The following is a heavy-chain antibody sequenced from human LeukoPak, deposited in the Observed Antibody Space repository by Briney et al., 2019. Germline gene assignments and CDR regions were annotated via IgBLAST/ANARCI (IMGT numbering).Heavy chain of an antibody. CDR3: VHSIGRRPLMDV. CDR2: ISSNGGST. CDR1: GFTFSSYA. D-gene: IGHD2-21*01. J-gene: IGHJ6*02. Sequence: PGGSLRLSCAASGFTFSSYAVHWVRQAPGKGLEYVSAISSNGGSTYYANSVKGRFTISRDNSKNTLYLQMGSLRAEDMAVYYCVHSIGRRPLMDVWGQGTTVTVSS. V-gene: IGHV3-64*01.